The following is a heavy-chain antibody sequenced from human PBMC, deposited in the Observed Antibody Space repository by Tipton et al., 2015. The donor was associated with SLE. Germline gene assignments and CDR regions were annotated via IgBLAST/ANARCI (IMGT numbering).Heavy chain of an antibody. CDR2: IYSGGST. CDR1: GFTVSSNY. D-gene: IGHD4-17*01. V-gene: IGHV3-53*04. J-gene: IGHJ4*02. CDR3: ARESTVTTSDY. Sequence: QLVQSGGGLVQPGGSLRLSCAASGFTVSSNYMSWVRQAPGKGLEWVSVIYSGGSTYYADSVKGRFTISRDNSKNTLYLQMNSLRAEYTAVYYCARESTVTTSDYWGQGTLVTVSS.